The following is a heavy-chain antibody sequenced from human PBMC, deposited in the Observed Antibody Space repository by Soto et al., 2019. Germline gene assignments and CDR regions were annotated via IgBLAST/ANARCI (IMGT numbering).Heavy chain of an antibody. CDR3: AREYCSGGSCYTDAFDI. V-gene: IGHV3-21*01. D-gene: IGHD2-15*01. Sequence: GGSLRLSCAASGFTFSSYSMNWVRQAPGKGLEWVSSISSSSSYIYYADSVKGRFTISRDNAKNSLYLQMNSLRAEDTAVYYCAREYCSGGSCYTDAFDIWGQGTMVTVSS. CDR1: GFTFSSYS. J-gene: IGHJ3*02. CDR2: ISSSSSYI.